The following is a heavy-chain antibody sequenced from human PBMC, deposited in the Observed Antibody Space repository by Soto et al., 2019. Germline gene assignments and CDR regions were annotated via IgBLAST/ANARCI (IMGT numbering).Heavy chain of an antibody. D-gene: IGHD3-16*01. CDR1: GVSITTNGYS. CDR2: IYPSGTI. V-gene: IGHV4-30-2*01. Sequence: SETLSLTCAVSGVSITTNGYSWSWIRQPPGKGLEWIGYIYPSGTIFYNPSLNSRVTISADTSNNQFSLKLTSVTAADTAVYFCATYTAFAKYYFDYWGRGTLVTVYS. J-gene: IGHJ4*02. CDR3: ATYTAFAKYYFDY.